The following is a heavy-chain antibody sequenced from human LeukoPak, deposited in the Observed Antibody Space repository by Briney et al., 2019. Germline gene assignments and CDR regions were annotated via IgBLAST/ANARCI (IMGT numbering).Heavy chain of an antibody. J-gene: IGHJ5*02. CDR2: IYYSGST. D-gene: IGHD2-2*01. V-gene: IGHV4-39*07. Sequence: SETLSLTCTVSGGSISSSSYYWGWIRQPPGKGLEWIGSIYYSGSTYYNPSLKSRVTISVDTSKNQFSLKLSSVTAADTAVYYCAREAYCSSTSCYWRGWFDPWGQGTLVTVSS. CDR1: GGSISSSSYY. CDR3: AREAYCSSTSCYWRGWFDP.